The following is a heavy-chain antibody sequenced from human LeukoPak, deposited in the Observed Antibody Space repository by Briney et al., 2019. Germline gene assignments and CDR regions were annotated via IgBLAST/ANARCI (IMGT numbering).Heavy chain of an antibody. D-gene: IGHD2-2*02. J-gene: IGHJ4*02. CDR1: EYTFTGYY. V-gene: IGHV1-2*02. CDR2: INPNSGGT. Sequence: ASVKVSCKASEYTFTGYYVHWVRQAPGQGLEWMGWINPNSGGTNYAQKFQGRVTMTRDTSISTAYMELSRLRSDDTAVYYCAREEAYCSSSSCHIDYWGQGTLVTVS. CDR3: AREEAYCSSSSCHIDY.